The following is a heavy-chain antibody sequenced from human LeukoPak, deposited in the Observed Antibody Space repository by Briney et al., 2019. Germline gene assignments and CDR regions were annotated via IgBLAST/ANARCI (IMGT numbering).Heavy chain of an antibody. V-gene: IGHV4-4*07. Sequence: SETLSLTCTVSGGSISSYYGSWIRQPAGKGLEWIGRIYTSGSTNYNPSLKSRVTMSVDTSKNQFSLKLSSVTAADPALYYCARDLQSGSDAFDIWGQGTMVTVSS. D-gene: IGHD6-19*01. J-gene: IGHJ3*02. CDR2: IYTSGST. CDR1: GGSISSYY. CDR3: ARDLQSGSDAFDI.